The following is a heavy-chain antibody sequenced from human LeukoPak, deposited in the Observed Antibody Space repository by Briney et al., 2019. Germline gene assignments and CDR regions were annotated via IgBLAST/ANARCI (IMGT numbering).Heavy chain of an antibody. CDR1: GGSISSYY. V-gene: IGHV4-4*07. J-gene: IGHJ4*02. D-gene: IGHD6-19*01. CDR3: AGLNSSGWFFDY. CDR2: IYTSGST. Sequence: SETLSLTCTVSGGSISSYYWSWIRQPAGMGLEWIGRIYTSGSTNYNPSLKSRVTMSVDTSKNQFSLKLSSVTAADTAVYYCAGLNSSGWFFDYWGQGTLVTVSS.